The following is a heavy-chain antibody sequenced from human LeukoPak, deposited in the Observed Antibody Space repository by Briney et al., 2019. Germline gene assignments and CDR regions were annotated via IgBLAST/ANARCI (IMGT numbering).Heavy chain of an antibody. J-gene: IGHJ5*02. V-gene: IGHV3-66*02. D-gene: IGHD3-22*01. CDR2: IYSGGST. Sequence: GGSLRLSCAAAGFTVSSNYMSWVRQAPGKGLEWFSVIYSGGSTYYADSVKGRFTISRDNSKNTLYLQMNSLRAEDTAVYYCARHYYDSSGYPNGDRWFDPWGQGTLVTVSS. CDR3: ARHYYDSSGYPNGDRWFDP. CDR1: GFTVSSNY.